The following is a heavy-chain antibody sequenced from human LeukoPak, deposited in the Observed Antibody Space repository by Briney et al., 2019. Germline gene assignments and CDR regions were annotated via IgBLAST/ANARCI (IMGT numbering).Heavy chain of an antibody. V-gene: IGHV1-2*02. CDR1: GYTFTCYY. J-gene: IGHJ4*02. Sequence: ASVKVSCKASGYTFTCYYMHWVRQAPGQGLEWMGWINPNSGGTNYAQKFQGRVTMTRDTSISTAYMELSRLRSDDTAVYYCARPAPDYGDETLYFDYWGQGTLVTVSS. CDR3: ARPAPDYGDETLYFDY. CDR2: INPNSGGT. D-gene: IGHD4-17*01.